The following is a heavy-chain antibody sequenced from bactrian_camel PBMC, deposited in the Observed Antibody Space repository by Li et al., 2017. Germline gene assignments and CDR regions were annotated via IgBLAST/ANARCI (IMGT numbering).Heavy chain of an antibody. CDR1: GFTLNKCS. V-gene: IGHV3S63*01. CDR3: AAGQRLGGASALFANSYNY. Sequence: HVQLVESGGGSVQAGGSLSLSCAASGFTLNKCSMGWYRQGPGKEREGVAVIAQNNSTVYGDSVKGRFTISQGNAKDTLYLQMNSLNPEDTAMYYCAAGQRLGGASALFANSYNYWGQGTQVTVS. CDR2: IAQNNST. J-gene: IGHJ4*01. D-gene: IGHD5*01.